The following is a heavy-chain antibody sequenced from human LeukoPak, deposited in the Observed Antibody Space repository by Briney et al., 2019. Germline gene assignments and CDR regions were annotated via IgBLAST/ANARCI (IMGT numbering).Heavy chain of an antibody. CDR3: ARGFYYGSGSYYFSN. J-gene: IGHJ4*02. CDR1: GGSISSYY. V-gene: IGHV4-59*08. CDR2: IYYIGST. D-gene: IGHD3-10*01. Sequence: SETLSLTCTVSGGSISSYYWSWIRQPPGKGLEWIGYIYYIGSTNYNPSLKSRVTISVDTSKNQSSLKLSSVTAADTAVYYCARGFYYGSGSYYFSNWGQGTLVTVSS.